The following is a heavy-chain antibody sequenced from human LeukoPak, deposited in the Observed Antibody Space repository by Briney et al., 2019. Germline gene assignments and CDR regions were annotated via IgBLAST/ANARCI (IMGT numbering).Heavy chain of an antibody. Sequence: GGSLRLSCVVSGFTFSSYWMSWVRQAPGKGLEWVANIKQDGGEIYYVDSVKGRFTISRDNAKNSLYLQMNSLRAEDTAVYYCAKDSRMGGYDFDYWGQGTLVTVSS. CDR1: GFTFSSYW. V-gene: IGHV3-7*03. CDR2: IKQDGGEI. J-gene: IGHJ4*02. D-gene: IGHD5-12*01. CDR3: AKDSRMGGYDFDY.